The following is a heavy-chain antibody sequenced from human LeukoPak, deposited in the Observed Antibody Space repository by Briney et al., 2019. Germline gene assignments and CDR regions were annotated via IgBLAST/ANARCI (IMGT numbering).Heavy chain of an antibody. D-gene: IGHD2-2*01. Sequence: PGRSLRLSCAASGFTFSSYAMSWVRQAPGKGLEWVSAISGSGGSTYYADSVKGRFTISRDNSKNTLYLQMNSLRAEDTAVYYCAKAYKEYCSSTSCSFDYWGQGTLVTVSS. CDR1: GFTFSSYA. V-gene: IGHV3-23*01. J-gene: IGHJ4*02. CDR2: ISGSGGST. CDR3: AKAYKEYCSSTSCSFDY.